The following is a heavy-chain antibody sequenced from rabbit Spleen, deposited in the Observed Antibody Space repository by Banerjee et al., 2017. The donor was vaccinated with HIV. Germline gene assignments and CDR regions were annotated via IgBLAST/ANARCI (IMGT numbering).Heavy chain of an antibody. D-gene: IGHD2-1*01. CDR1: GFSLSSGYY. V-gene: IGHV1S40*01. CDR2: IGTGTEVT. CDR3: ARGSAAMTMLITGYYLGL. Sequence: EESGGGLVKPGASLTLTCKASGFSLSSGYYMCWVRQAPGKGLEWIGCIGTGTEVTWYASWAKGRITISKASSTTVTLQMTSLTAADTATYFCARGSAAMTMLITGYYLGLWGPGTLVTVS. J-gene: IGHJ6*01.